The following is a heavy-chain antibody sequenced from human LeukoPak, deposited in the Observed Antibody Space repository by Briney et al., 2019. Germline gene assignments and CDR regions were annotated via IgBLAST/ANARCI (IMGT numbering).Heavy chain of an antibody. Sequence: SETLSLTCALSGGSITDYFYSWVRQPPGKGLEWIGEINHSGSSTYNPSLKSRVIISVDTSKNQFSLKLSLVTAADTAVYYCARVLGRDGYNYGHYYMDVWGKGTTVTVSS. CDR3: ARVLGRDGYNYGHYYMDV. D-gene: IGHD5-24*01. V-gene: IGHV4-34*01. CDR1: GGSITDYF. J-gene: IGHJ6*03. CDR2: INHSGSS.